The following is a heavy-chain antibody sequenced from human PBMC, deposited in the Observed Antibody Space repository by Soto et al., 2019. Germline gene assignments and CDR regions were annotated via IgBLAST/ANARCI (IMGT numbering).Heavy chain of an antibody. Sequence: QVQLVQSGAEVKKPGSSVKVSCKASGGTFSSYAISWVRQAPGQGLEWMGGIIPIFGTANYAQKFQGRVTNTXDXFTSTAYMELSSLRSEDTAVYYCAGERYSYGYGSDYWGQGTLVTVSS. CDR2: IIPIFGTA. V-gene: IGHV1-69*05. J-gene: IGHJ4*02. CDR3: AGERYSYGYGSDY. D-gene: IGHD5-18*01. CDR1: GGTFSSYA.